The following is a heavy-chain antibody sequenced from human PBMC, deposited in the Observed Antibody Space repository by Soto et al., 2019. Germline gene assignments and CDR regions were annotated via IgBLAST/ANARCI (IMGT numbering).Heavy chain of an antibody. J-gene: IGHJ4*02. CDR2: ISGSGGST. Sequence: EVQLLESGGGLVQPGGSLRLSCAASGFTFSSYAMSWVRQAPGKGLEWVAAISGSGGSTYYAGSVNGRFTISRDNSKNTLYMQMNRLRAEDKAVYYCAKDTKGGIPLWIDYWGQGTLVTVSS. V-gene: IGHV3-23*01. CDR3: AKDTKGGIPLWIDY. CDR1: GFTFSSYA. D-gene: IGHD2-8*01.